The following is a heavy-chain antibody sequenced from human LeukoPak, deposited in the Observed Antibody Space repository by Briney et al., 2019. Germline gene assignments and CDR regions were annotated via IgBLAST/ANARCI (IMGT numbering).Heavy chain of an antibody. CDR1: GGSISSYY. D-gene: IGHD5-24*01. V-gene: IGHV4-59*01. Sequence: SETLSLTCTVSGGSISSYYWSWIRQPPGKGLEWIGYIYYSGSTNYNPSLKRRVTISVDTSKNQFSLKLSSVTAADTAVYYCASGGEMATLGDYWGQGTLVTVSS. CDR2: IYYSGST. CDR3: ASGGEMATLGDY. J-gene: IGHJ4*02.